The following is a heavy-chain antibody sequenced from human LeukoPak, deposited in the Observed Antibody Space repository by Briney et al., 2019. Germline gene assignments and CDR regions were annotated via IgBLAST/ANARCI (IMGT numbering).Heavy chain of an antibody. D-gene: IGHD3-3*01. Sequence: PSETLSLTCTVSGGSLSSSSDYWGWIRQAPGKGLEWIGSIYDHENTYYTPSLKSRVTLSVDTYKSQFSLKLSSVTAADTAVYYCARADFWSGYYPLFFDYSGPGNLVTLSS. CDR1: GGSLSSSSDY. J-gene: IGHJ4*02. V-gene: IGHV4-39*01. CDR2: IYDHENT. CDR3: ARADFWSGYYPLFFDY.